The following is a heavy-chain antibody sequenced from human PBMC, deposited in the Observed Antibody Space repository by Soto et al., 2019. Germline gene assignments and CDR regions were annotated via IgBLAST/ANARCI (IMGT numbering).Heavy chain of an antibody. Sequence: ASVKVSCKASGYTFTGYYMHWVRQAPGQGLEWMGWINPNSGGTNYAQKFQGRVTMTRDTSISTAYMELSRLRSDDTAVYYCARGGYDYLFCYYYYGMDVWGQGTTVTVS. CDR3: ARGGYDYLFCYYYYGMDV. V-gene: IGHV1-2*02. CDR1: GYTFTGYY. J-gene: IGHJ6*02. D-gene: IGHD5-12*01. CDR2: INPNSGGT.